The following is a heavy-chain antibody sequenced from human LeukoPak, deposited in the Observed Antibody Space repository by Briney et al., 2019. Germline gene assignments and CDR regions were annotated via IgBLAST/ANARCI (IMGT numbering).Heavy chain of an antibody. CDR1: GGSISSGSYY. CDR2: IYTSGST. Sequence: SETLSLTCTVSGGSISSGSYYWSWIRQPAGKGLEWIGRIYTSGSTSYNPSLKSRVTISVDTSKNQFSLKLSSVTAADTAVYYCAREGYGYEDYWGQGTLVTVSS. D-gene: IGHD5-18*01. CDR3: AREGYGYEDY. J-gene: IGHJ4*02. V-gene: IGHV4-61*02.